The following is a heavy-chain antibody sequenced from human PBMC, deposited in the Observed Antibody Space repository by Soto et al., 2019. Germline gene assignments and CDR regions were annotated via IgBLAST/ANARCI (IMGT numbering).Heavy chain of an antibody. D-gene: IGHD3-10*01. CDR3: ARGIAYYYGSGSYIGRYYGMDV. CDR1: GGSFSGYY. Sequence: ASETLSLTCAVYGGSFSGYYWSWIRQPPGKGLEWIGEINHSGSTNYNPSLKSRVTISVDTSKNQFSLKLSSVTAADTAVYYCARGIAYYYGSGSYIGRYYGMDVWGQGTTVTVSS. CDR2: INHSGST. J-gene: IGHJ6*02. V-gene: IGHV4-34*01.